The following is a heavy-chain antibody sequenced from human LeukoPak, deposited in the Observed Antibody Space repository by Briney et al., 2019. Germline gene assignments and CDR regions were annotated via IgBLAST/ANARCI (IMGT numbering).Heavy chain of an antibody. Sequence: GGSLRLSCAASGFTFSDYYMSWIRQAPGRGLEWLSYISPSGSTIYEADSMKGRFTISRDNARNSLFLQMNSLRAEDTAVYYCAREKKRGYSGYDYWGQGTLVTVSS. CDR1: GFTFSDYY. V-gene: IGHV3-11*01. J-gene: IGHJ4*02. D-gene: IGHD5-12*01. CDR3: AREKKRGYSGYDY. CDR2: ISPSGSTI.